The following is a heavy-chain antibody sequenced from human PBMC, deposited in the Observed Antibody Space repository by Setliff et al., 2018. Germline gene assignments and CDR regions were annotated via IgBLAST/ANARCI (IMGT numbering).Heavy chain of an antibody. J-gene: IGHJ4*02. D-gene: IGHD3-10*01. CDR1: GGTFNTYG. CDR3: AREALQRAGLYFFDI. V-gene: IGHV1-69*13. Sequence: SVKVSCKASGGTFNTYGLSWVRQAPGQGLEWMGGIIPIIGEPNYAQKFQGRVTIIADESTSTAYMELRSLKSEDTAVYYCAREALQRAGLYFFDIWGQGMLVTVSS. CDR2: IIPIIGEP.